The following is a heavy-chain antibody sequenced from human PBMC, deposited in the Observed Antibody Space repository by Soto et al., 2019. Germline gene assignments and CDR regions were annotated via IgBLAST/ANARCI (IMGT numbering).Heavy chain of an antibody. D-gene: IGHD4-17*01. CDR1: GGSVSSGSYY. J-gene: IGHJ4*02. CDR3: ARDRSGVTDYGEYLGFHY. Sequence: SETLSLTCTVSGGSVSSGSYYWSWIRQPPGKGLEWIGYIYYSGSTNYNPSLKSRVTISVDTSKNQFSLKLSSVTAADTAVYYCARDRSGVTDYGEYLGFHYWGQGTLVTVSS. V-gene: IGHV4-61*01. CDR2: IYYSGST.